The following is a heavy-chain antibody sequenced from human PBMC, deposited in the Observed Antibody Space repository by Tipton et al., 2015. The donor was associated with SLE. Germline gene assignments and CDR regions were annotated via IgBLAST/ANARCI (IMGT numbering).Heavy chain of an antibody. CDR2: INPSGDST. CDR1: GDTFSNYY. J-gene: IGHJ4*02. Sequence: QLVQSGAEVKKPGTSVKVTCMASGDTFSNYYIHWLRQAPGQGLEWMGAINPSGDSTTCARKFQGRVTMTRDTSTRTVYMELRSLSSDDTAVYYCAGDGPSSSSRGDYFDYWGQGTLVTVSS. D-gene: IGHD6-13*01. CDR3: AGDGPSSSSRGDYFDY. V-gene: IGHV1-46*01.